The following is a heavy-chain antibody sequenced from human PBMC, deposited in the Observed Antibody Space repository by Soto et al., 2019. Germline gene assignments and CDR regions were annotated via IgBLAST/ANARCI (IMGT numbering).Heavy chain of an antibody. CDR2: IKSKTDGGTT. D-gene: IGHD6-13*01. CDR1: GFTFSNAW. CDR3: ARGWGYSSSWYRGDY. Sequence: PGGSLRLSCAASGFTFSNAWMSWVRQAPGKGLEWVGRIKSKTDGGTTDYAAPVKGRFTISRDNSKNTLYLQMNSLRAEDTAVYYCARGWGYSSSWYRGDYWGQGTLVTVSS. J-gene: IGHJ4*02. V-gene: IGHV3-15*01.